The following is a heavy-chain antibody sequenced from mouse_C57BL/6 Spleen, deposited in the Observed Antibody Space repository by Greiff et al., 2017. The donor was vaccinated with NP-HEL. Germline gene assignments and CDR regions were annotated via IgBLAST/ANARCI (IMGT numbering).Heavy chain of an antibody. CDR3: ARLYGSSSWFAY. D-gene: IGHD1-1*01. V-gene: IGHV7-3*01. CDR2: IRNKANGYTT. Sequence: EVMLVESGGGLVQPGGSLSLSCAASGFTFTDYYMSWVRQPPGKALEWLGFIRNKANGYTTEYSASVKGRFTISRDNSQSILYLQMNALRAEDSATYYCARLYGSSSWFAYWGQGTLVTVSA. J-gene: IGHJ3*01. CDR1: GFTFTDYY.